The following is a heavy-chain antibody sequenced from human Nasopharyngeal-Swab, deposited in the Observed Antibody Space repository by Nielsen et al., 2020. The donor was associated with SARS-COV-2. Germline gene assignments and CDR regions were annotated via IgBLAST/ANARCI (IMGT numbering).Heavy chain of an antibody. CDR2: IWYDGSNK. J-gene: IGHJ4*02. V-gene: IGHV3-33*06. CDR1: GFTFSSYG. CDR3: AKQSWGYSYGYYFDY. Sequence: GESLKISCAASGFTFSSYGMHWVRQAPGTGLEWVAVIWYDGSNKYYEDSVKGRFTISRDNSKNTLYLQMNSLRAEDTAVYYCAKQSWGYSYGYYFDYWGQGTLVTVSS. D-gene: IGHD5-18*01.